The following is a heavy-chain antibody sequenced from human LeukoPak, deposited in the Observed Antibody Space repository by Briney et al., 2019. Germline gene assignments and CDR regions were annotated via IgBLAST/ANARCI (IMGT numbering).Heavy chain of an antibody. J-gene: IGHJ4*02. CDR1: GVAIRSGDYY. CDR3: ARRYGSGSSGTFDY. V-gene: IGHV4-39*07. CDR2: MSSGGST. D-gene: IGHD3-10*01. Sequence: SETLSLTCTVSGVAIRSGDYYWGWIRQSPGKGLEWIGSMSSGGSTFYNPSLKSRVTISVDTSKNQFSLKLSSVTAADTAVYYCARRYGSGSSGTFDYWGQGTLVTVSS.